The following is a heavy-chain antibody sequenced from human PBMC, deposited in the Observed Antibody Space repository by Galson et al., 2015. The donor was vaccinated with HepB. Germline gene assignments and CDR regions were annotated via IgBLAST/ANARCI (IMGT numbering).Heavy chain of an antibody. CDR1: GYTLTELS. J-gene: IGHJ3*02. CDR2: FDPEDGET. D-gene: IGHD3-22*01. Sequence: SVKVSCKVSGYTLTELSMHWVRQAPGKGLEWMGGFDPEDGETIYAQKFQGRVTMTEDTSTDTAYMELSSLRSEDTAVYYCATESPRLSGYYPGHAFDIWGQGTMVTVSS. V-gene: IGHV1-24*01. CDR3: ATESPRLSGYYPGHAFDI.